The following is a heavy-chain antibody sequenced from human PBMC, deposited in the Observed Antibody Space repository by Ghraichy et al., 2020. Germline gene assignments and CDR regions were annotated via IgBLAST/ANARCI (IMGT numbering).Heavy chain of an antibody. D-gene: IGHD6-13*01. V-gene: IGHV3-74*01. CDR3: ARDGYSSSWYGAFDI. CDR2: INSEGSST. Sequence: GESLNISCAASGFTFSSYWMHWVRQAPGKGLVWVSRINSEGSSTSYADSVKGRFTISRDNAKNTLYLQMNSLRAEDTAVYYCARDGYSSSWYGAFDIWGQGTMVTVSS. CDR1: GFTFSSYW. J-gene: IGHJ3*02.